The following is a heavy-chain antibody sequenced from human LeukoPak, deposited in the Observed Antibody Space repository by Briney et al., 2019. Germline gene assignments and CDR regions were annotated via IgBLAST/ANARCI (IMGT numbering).Heavy chain of an antibody. J-gene: IGHJ4*02. CDR3: AKDSNYDSSGSPGTLFDF. V-gene: IGHV3-30*18. D-gene: IGHD3-22*01. Sequence: GGSLRLSCPASGFTFSSYARHWVRQAPGKGLEWVAVISYDGSNKYYADSVKGRFTISRDNSKNTLYLQINSLRAEDTAVYSCAKDSNYDSSGSPGTLFDFWGQGTLVTVSS. CDR1: GFTFSSYA. CDR2: ISYDGSNK.